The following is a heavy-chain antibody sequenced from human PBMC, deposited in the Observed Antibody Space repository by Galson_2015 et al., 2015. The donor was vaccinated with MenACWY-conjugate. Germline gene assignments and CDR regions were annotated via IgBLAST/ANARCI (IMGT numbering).Heavy chain of an antibody. CDR1: GLTFSSSW. Sequence: SLRLSCAASGLTFSSSWMSWVRQAPGKGLEWVANIGPDGSDKNQVDSMKGRLTISRDNAKNSLYLQMTGLRAEDTAVYYCVRTSRSLQEDYWGQGTLVTVSS. J-gene: IGHJ4*02. CDR3: VRTSRSLQEDY. V-gene: IGHV3-7*03. CDR2: IGPDGSDK. D-gene: IGHD4-11*01.